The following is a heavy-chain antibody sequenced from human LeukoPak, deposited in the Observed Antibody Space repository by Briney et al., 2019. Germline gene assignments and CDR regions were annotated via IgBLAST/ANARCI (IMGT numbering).Heavy chain of an antibody. Sequence: ASVKVSCKASEYTFSVYHMHWVRQAPGQGLEWMAWINPDSGDTNYAQKFQGRVTMTRDTSNSTAYMEVSSLRSADTAVYYCALILGGSWAFDFWGQGTLVTVSS. CDR1: EYTFSVYH. J-gene: IGHJ4*02. CDR3: ALILGGSWAFDF. D-gene: IGHD6-13*01. V-gene: IGHV1-2*02. CDR2: INPDSGDT.